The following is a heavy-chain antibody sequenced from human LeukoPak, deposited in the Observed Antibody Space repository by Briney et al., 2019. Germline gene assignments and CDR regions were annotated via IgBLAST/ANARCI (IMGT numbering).Heavy chain of an antibody. CDR1: GFTFSSYE. J-gene: IGHJ4*02. Sequence: GGSLRLSCAASGFTFSSYEMNWVRQAPGKGLEWVSAISGSGGSTYYADSVKGRFTISRDNSKNTLYLQMNSLRADDTAVYYCAKGQQWFVDYWGQGALVTVSS. CDR3: AKGQQWFVDY. CDR2: ISGSGGST. V-gene: IGHV3-23*01. D-gene: IGHD6-19*01.